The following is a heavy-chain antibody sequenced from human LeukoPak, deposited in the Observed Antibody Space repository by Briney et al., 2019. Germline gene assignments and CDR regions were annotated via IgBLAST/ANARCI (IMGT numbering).Heavy chain of an antibody. D-gene: IGHD4-17*01. CDR3: EREGADGGYPLYYFDY. J-gene: IGHJ4*02. Sequence: SQTLSLTCAISGDSVSSNSAAWNWIRQSPSRGLEWLGRTYYRSKWYNDYAVSVKSRITINPDTSKNQFSLQLNSVTPEDTAVYSCEREGADGGYPLYYFDYGGRGPRATVSS. CDR1: GDSVSSNSAA. CDR2: TYYRSKWYN. V-gene: IGHV6-1*01.